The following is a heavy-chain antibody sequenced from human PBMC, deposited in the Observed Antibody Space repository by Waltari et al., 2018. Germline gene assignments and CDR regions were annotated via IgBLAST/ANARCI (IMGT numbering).Heavy chain of an antibody. CDR1: GGSISSHY. V-gene: IGHV4-59*11. J-gene: IGHJ4*02. CDR2: IYYSGST. D-gene: IGHD6-19*01. Sequence: QVQLQESGPGLVKPSETLSLTCTVSGGSISSHYWSWIRQPPGKGLEWIGYIYYSGSTNYNPSLKSRVTISVDTSKNQFSLKLSSVTAADTAVYYCAGIGSGWYDFYFDYWGQGTLVTVSS. CDR3: AGIGSGWYDFYFDY.